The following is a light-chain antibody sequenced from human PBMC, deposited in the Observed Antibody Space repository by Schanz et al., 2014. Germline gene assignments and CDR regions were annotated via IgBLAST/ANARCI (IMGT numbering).Light chain of an antibody. Sequence: DIVLTQSPGILSLSPGERATLSCRASQSVSSTYLAWYQQRPGQAPSLLIYAASNRATAIPDRFSGSGSGTEFTLTISRLEPEDFAVYYCHQYASSPETFGQGTKVEMK. J-gene: IGKJ1*01. V-gene: IGKV3-20*01. CDR3: HQYASSPET. CDR1: QSVSSTY. CDR2: AAS.